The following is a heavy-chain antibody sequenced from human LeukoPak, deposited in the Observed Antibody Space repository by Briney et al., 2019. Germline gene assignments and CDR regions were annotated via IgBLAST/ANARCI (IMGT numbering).Heavy chain of an antibody. CDR3: ARAPMSYDSSGFGGAFDI. J-gene: IGHJ3*02. CDR1: GFTVSNYA. Sequence: GGSLRLSWAAAGFTVSNYAMHWGRQAPGKGLEWVAVISYDGTNKYYGDSVRCRFTISRDNSKNTMYLQMNSLRAEDTAMYYCARAPMSYDSSGFGGAFDIWGQGTMVTVSS. CDR2: ISYDGTNK. D-gene: IGHD3-22*01. V-gene: IGHV3-30-3*01.